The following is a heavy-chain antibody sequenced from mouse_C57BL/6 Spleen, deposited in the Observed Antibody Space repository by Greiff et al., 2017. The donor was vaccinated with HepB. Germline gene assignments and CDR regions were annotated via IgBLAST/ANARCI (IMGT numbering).Heavy chain of an antibody. Sequence: QVQLQQPGAELVRPGSSVKLSCKASGYTFTSYWMHWVKQRPIQGLEWIGNIDPSDSETHYNQKFKDKATLTVDKSSSTAYMQLSSLTSEDSAVYYCAREGLTGTYWYFDVWGTGTTGTVSS. CDR3: AREGLTGTYWYFDV. V-gene: IGHV1-52*01. D-gene: IGHD4-1*01. CDR1: GYTFTSYW. CDR2: IDPSDSET. J-gene: IGHJ1*03.